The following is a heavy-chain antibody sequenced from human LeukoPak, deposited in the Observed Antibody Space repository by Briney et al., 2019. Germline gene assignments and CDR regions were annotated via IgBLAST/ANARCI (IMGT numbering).Heavy chain of an antibody. J-gene: IGHJ3*02. CDR1: GGTFSSYA. CDR3: ATPQVRLVGATRAFDI. CDR2: IIPIFGTA. D-gene: IGHD1-26*01. V-gene: IGHV1-69*06. Sequence: SVKVSCKASGGTFSSYAISWVRQAPGQGLDWMGGIIPIFGTANYAQKFQGRVTITADKSTSTAYMELSSLRSEDTAVYYCATPQVRLVGATRAFDIWGQGTVVTVSS.